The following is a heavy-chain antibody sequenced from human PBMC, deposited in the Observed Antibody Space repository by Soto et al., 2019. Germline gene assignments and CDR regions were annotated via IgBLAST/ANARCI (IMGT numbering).Heavy chain of an antibody. CDR2: ILYDGSV. CDR1: GGSISSNSYY. V-gene: IGHV4-39*02. Sequence: QMQMQESGPGLVRPSETLSLTCSVSGGSISSNSYYWGWIRQPPGKGPGWLAVILYDGSVQHYADSVKGRFTVSRDNSKNTVYLQMNSLTPEDTATYYCAREASVAALNWFDPWGQGTLVTVSS. CDR3: AREASVAALNWFDP. J-gene: IGHJ5*02. D-gene: IGHD6-6*01.